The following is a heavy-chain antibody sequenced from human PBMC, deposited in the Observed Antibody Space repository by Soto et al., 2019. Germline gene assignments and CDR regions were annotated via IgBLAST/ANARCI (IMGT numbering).Heavy chain of an antibody. D-gene: IGHD2-2*01. CDR2: INAGNGNT. J-gene: IGHJ4*02. CDR1: GYTFTSYA. Sequence: QVQLVQSGAEVKKPGASVKVSCKASGYTFTSYAMHWVRQAPGQRLEWMGWINAGNGNTKYSQKFQGRVTITRDTSASTAYMELSSLRSEDTAVYYWARSNTVGIWAPAGPLDYWGQGTLVTVSS. V-gene: IGHV1-3*01. CDR3: ARSNTVGIWAPAGPLDY.